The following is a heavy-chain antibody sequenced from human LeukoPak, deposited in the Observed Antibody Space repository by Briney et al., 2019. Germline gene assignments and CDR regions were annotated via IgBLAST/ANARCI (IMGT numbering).Heavy chain of an antibody. V-gene: IGHV1-69*13. D-gene: IGHD2-2*01. Sequence: SVKVSCKASGGTFSSYAISWVRQAPGQGLEWMGGIISIFGTANYAQKFQGRVTITADESTSKAYMELSSLRSEDTAVYYCARDHPHTPYCSSTSCYHAFDISGQGTMVTVSS. CDR2: IISIFGTA. CDR1: GGTFSSYA. J-gene: IGHJ3*02. CDR3: ARDHPHTPYCSSTSCYHAFDI.